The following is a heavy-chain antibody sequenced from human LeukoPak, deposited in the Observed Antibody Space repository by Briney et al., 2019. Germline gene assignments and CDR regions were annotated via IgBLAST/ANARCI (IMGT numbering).Heavy chain of an antibody. CDR2: INPSGGST. CDR3: ARDVTIFGVVIVNWFDP. CDR1: GYTFTSYY. V-gene: IGHV1-46*01. J-gene: IGHJ5*02. Sequence: ASVKVSCKASGYTFTSYYMHWVRQAPGQGLEWMGIINPSGGSTSYAQKFQGRVTMTRDTSTSTVYMELSSLRSEDTAVYYCARDVTIFGVVIVNWFDPWGQGTLVTVSS. D-gene: IGHD3-3*01.